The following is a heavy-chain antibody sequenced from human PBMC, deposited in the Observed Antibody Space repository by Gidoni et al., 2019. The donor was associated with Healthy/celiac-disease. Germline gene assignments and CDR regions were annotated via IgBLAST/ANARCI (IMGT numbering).Heavy chain of an antibody. D-gene: IGHD5-12*01. CDR2: IYWDDDK. Sequence: QITLKESGPTLVKPTQTLTLTCTFSGFSLSTSGVGVGWIRQPPGKALEWLALIYWDDDKRYSPSLKSRLTITKDTSKNQVVLTMTNMDPVDTATYYCSRATQLAGYDQPPNSRYNWFDPWGQGTLVTVSS. CDR3: SRATQLAGYDQPPNSRYNWFDP. CDR1: GFSLSTSGVG. V-gene: IGHV2-5*02. J-gene: IGHJ5*02.